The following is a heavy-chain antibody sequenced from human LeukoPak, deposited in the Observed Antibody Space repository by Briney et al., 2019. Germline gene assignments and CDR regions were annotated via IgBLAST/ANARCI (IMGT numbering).Heavy chain of an antibody. CDR2: FDSEDGET. CDR1: GYTLTELS. CDR3: ATPTYSGSDLGFDY. D-gene: IGHD5-12*01. J-gene: IGHJ4*02. Sequence: ASVKVSCKVSGYTLTELSMHWVRQAPGKGLEWMGGFDSEDGETIYAQKFQGRVTMTEDTSTDTAYMEPSSLRSEDTAVYYCATPTYSGSDLGFDYWGQGTLVTVSS. V-gene: IGHV1-24*01.